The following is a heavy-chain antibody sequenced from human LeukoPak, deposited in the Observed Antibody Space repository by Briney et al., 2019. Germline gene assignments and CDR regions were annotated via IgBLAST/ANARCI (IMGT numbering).Heavy chain of an antibody. CDR1: GFTFDDYG. Sequence: PGGSLRLSCAASGFTFDDYGMSWVRQAPGKGVEWVSGINWNGGSTGYADSVKGRFTISRDNAKNSLYLQMNSLRAEDTAVYYCARGSRGSYFFRYWGQGTLVTVSS. J-gene: IGHJ4*02. V-gene: IGHV3-20*04. D-gene: IGHD1-26*01. CDR3: ARGSRGSYFFRY. CDR2: INWNGGST.